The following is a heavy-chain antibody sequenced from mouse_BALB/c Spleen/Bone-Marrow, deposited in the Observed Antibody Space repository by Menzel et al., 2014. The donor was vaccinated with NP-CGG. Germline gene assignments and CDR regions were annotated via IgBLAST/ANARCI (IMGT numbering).Heavy chain of an antibody. Sequence: VQLQQSGSVLVRPGASVKLSCTASGYTFTSSWMHWAKQRPGQGLEWIGEIHPNSGNTNYNEKFKGKATLTVDTSSSTAYVDLSSLTSEDSAVYYCAREKIYGNYLWYFDVWGAGTTVTVSS. CDR3: AREKIYGNYLWYFDV. V-gene: IGHV1S130*01. CDR1: GYTFTSSW. CDR2: IHPNSGNT. J-gene: IGHJ1*01. D-gene: IGHD2-1*01.